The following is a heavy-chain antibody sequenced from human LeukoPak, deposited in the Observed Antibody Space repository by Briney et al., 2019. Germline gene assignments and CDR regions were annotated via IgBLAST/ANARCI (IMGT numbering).Heavy chain of an antibody. J-gene: IGHJ4*02. CDR3: AKVPHNWNYGGFDY. D-gene: IGHD1-7*01. CDR2: ISGSGGST. Sequence: GGSLRLSCAASGFTFSSYAMSWVRQAPGKGLEWVSAISGSGGSTYYADSVKGRFTISRDNSKNTLYLQMNSVRAEDTAVYYCAKVPHNWNYGGFDYWGQGTLVTVSS. V-gene: IGHV3-23*01. CDR1: GFTFSSYA.